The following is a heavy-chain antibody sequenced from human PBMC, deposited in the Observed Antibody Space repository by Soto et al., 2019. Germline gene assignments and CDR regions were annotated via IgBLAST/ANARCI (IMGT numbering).Heavy chain of an antibody. CDR2: ISGSGGST. D-gene: IGHD3-10*01. J-gene: IGHJ4*02. CDR3: AKDSGNHYYGKEFNY. CDR1: GFTFSSYA. V-gene: IGHV3-23*01. Sequence: PGGSLRLSCAASGFTFSSYAMSWVRQAPGKGLEWVSAISGSGGSTYYADSVKGRFTISRDNSKNTLYLQMNSLRAEDTAVYYCAKDSGNHYYGKEFNYWGQGTLVTVSS.